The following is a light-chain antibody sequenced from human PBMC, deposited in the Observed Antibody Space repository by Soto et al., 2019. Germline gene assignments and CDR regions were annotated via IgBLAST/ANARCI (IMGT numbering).Light chain of an antibody. V-gene: IGLV1-44*01. CDR1: SSNIESHS. J-gene: IGLJ2*01. CDR2: SND. CDR3: ATWDDGVNGVL. Sequence: LTQPPSMSGTPGQRVSISCSGSSSNIESHSVDWYQHFPGTAPKLVINSNDQRPSGVPDRFSGSKSGTSASLAISGLQSEDEADYYCATWDDGVNGVLFGGGTKLTVL.